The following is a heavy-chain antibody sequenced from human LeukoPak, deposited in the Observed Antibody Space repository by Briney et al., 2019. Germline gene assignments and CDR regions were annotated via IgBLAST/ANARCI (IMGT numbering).Heavy chain of an antibody. CDR2: FYYGGSA. D-gene: IGHD3-22*01. V-gene: IGHV4-59*01. CDR1: GGSIISYH. CDR3: ARARDYYDSSGFLY. Sequence: SETLSLTCAVSGGSIISYHWSWIRQPPGKGLEWIGSFYYGGSATYSPSLKSRVTMSADTSRDQFSLKLTSVTAADTAVYYCARARDYYDSSGFLYWGQGTLVTVSS. J-gene: IGHJ4*02.